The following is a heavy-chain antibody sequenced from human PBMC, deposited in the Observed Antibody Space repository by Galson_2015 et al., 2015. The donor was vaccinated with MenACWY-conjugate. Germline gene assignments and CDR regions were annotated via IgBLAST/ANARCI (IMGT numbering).Heavy chain of an antibody. V-gene: IGHV3-7*03. CDR1: GFPLSGYW. CDR3: ARDHPSTYGIAWDLFEL. CDR2: IKQDGSEK. J-gene: IGHJ3*01. D-gene: IGHD4-17*01. Sequence: SLRLSCAASGFPLSGYWMAWVRQAPRKGLEWVANIKQDGSEKYYVDSVKGRFTISRDNAKNSLYLEMNSLRAEDTAVYYCARDHPSTYGIAWDLFELWGQGTMVTVSS.